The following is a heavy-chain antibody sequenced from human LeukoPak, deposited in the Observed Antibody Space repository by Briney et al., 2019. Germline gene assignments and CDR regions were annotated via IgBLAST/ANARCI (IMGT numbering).Heavy chain of an antibody. CDR3: ARDLGSGYFDY. V-gene: IGHV4-4*02. J-gene: IGHJ4*02. CDR1: GFTFKNYG. Sequence: PGGSLRLSCAASGFTFKNYGMHWVRQPPGKGLEWIGEIYHSGSTNYNPSLKSRVTISVDKSKNQFSLKLSSVTAADTAVYYCARDLGSGYFDYWGQGTLVTVSS. CDR2: IYHSGST. D-gene: IGHD3-10*01.